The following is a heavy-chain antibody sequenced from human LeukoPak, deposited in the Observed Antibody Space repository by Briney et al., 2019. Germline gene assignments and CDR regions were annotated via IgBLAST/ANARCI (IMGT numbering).Heavy chain of an antibody. CDR2: IYYSGST. V-gene: IGHV4-59*12. J-gene: IGHJ5*02. Sequence: SETLSLTCTVSGGSISSYYWSWIRQPPGKGLEWIGYIYYSGSTNYNPSLKSRVTISVDTSKNQFSLKLSSVTAADTAVYYCARDAVTYYYGSGSKNWFDPWGQGTLVTVSS. CDR3: ARDAVTYYYGSGSKNWFDP. CDR1: GGSISSYY. D-gene: IGHD3-10*01.